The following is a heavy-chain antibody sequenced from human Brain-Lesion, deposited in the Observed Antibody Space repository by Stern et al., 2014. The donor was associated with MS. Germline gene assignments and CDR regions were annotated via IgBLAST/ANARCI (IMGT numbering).Heavy chain of an antibody. CDR2: VNKDGRRT. CDR3: ARGXXXXXX. D-gene: IGHD3-10*01. Sequence: VQLXXSGGGLVQPGGSLRLSCAASGFTFSNYWMHWVRQAPGKGLVWVSRVNKDGRRTSYADSVKGRFTMSRXHAPNPLYLQMNSXXXEDTAIYYCARGXXXXXXWGXXTXFXXS. V-gene: IGHV3-74*02. CDR1: GFTFSNYW. J-gene: IGHJ5*01.